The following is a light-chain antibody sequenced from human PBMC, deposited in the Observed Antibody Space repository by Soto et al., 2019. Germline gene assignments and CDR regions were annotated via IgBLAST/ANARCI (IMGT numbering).Light chain of an antibody. V-gene: IGKV3-15*01. J-gene: IGKJ1*01. CDR1: QFVRSN. CDR2: GAS. Sequence: ERVRTQSPATLSVSLGDRVTLSCRASQFVRSNSAWYQQKPGQAPRLLIYGASLRATGIPARFSGSGSGTDFTLTISRLEPEDFAVYYCQHYDRARWTFGLGTKVDIK. CDR3: QHYDRARWT.